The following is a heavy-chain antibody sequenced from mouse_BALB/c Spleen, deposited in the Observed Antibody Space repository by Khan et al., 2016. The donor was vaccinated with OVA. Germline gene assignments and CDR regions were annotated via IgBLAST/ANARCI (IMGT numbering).Heavy chain of an antibody. CDR3: ARQPYYHYNIMDY. V-gene: IGHV2-6-1*01. D-gene: IGHD2-10*01. CDR2: IWSDGIT. J-gene: IGHJ4*01. Sequence: QMQLEESGPGLVAPSQSLSITCTISGFPLTNYGVHWVRQPPGKGLEWLVVIWSDGITTYNSALKSRLTIRKDNSKSQVFLKMNSLQTDDTAIYFCARQPYYHYNIMDYWGQGTSVTVSS. CDR1: GFPLTNYG.